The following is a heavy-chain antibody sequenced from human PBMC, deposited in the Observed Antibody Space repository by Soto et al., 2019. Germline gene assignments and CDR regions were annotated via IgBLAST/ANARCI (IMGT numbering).Heavy chain of an antibody. Sequence: GGSLRLSCAASGFTFSDYYMSWIRQAPGKGLEWVSYISSSGSTIYYADSVKGRFTISRDNAKNSLYLQMNSLRAEDTAVYYCARLQRHARVVVPAAIGGIDYWGQGTLVTVSS. CDR2: ISSSGSTI. D-gene: IGHD2-2*01. CDR3: ARLQRHARVVVPAAIGGIDY. CDR1: GFTFSDYY. J-gene: IGHJ4*02. V-gene: IGHV3-11*01.